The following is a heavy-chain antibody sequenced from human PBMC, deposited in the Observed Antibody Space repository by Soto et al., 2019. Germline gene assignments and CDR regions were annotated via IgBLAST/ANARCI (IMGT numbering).Heavy chain of an antibody. CDR3: ARDLLIDPGTERLGY. D-gene: IGHD1-1*01. CDR1: GYTFTSYG. CDR2: ISAYNGNT. V-gene: IGHV1-18*01. Sequence: ASVKVSCKASGYTFTSYGISWVRQAPGQGLEWMGWISAYNGNTNYAQKLQGRVTMTTDTSTSTAYMELRSLRSDDTAVYYCARDLLIDPGTERLGYWGQGTLVTVSS. J-gene: IGHJ4*02.